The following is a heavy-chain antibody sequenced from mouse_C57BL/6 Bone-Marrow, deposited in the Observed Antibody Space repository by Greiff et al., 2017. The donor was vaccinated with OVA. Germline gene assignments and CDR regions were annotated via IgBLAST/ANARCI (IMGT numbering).Heavy chain of an antibody. CDR1: GYAFSSYW. J-gene: IGHJ1*03. V-gene: IGHV1-80*01. D-gene: IGHD1-1*01. CDR2: IYPGDGDT. CDR3: ARAEDYYYGSRDFDV. Sequence: VQLQQSGAELVKPGASVKISCKASGYAFSSYWMNWVKQRPGKGLEWIGQIYPGDGDTNYNGKFKGKATLTADKSSSTAYMQLSSLTSEDSAVYFCARAEDYYYGSRDFDVWGTGTTVTVPS.